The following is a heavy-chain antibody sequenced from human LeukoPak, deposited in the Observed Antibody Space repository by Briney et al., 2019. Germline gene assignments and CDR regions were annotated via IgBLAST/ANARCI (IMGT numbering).Heavy chain of an antibody. D-gene: IGHD1-26*01. CDR1: GFTFSKYW. V-gene: IGHV3-74*01. CDR3: ARDSGSKFDY. J-gene: IGHJ4*02. CDR2: LDTDGSDT. Sequence: GGSLRLSCAASGFTFSKYWMHWVRQAPGKGLVWVSRLDTDGSDTSYADSVKGRFTISRDNAKNTLYLQMNNLRAEDTAMYYCARDSGSKFDYWGQGTLVTVSS.